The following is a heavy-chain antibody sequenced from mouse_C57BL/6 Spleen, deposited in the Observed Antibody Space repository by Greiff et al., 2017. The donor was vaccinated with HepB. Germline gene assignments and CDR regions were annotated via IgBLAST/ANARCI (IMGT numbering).Heavy chain of an antibody. J-gene: IGHJ3*01. CDR3: ARSEVPWFAY. CDR2: INPNNGGT. CDR1: GYTFTDYN. V-gene: IGHV1-18*01. Sequence: EVQLQESGPELVKPGASVKIPCKASGYTFTDYNMDWVKQSHGKSLEWIGDINPNNGGTIYNQKFKGKATLTVDKSSSTAYMELRSLTSEDTAVYYCARSEVPWFAYWGQGTLVTVSA.